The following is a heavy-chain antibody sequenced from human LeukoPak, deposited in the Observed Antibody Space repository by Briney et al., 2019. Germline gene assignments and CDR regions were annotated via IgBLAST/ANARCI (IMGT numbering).Heavy chain of an antibody. CDR2: IIPIFGTA. V-gene: IGHV1-69*05. CDR1: GGTFSSYA. CDR3: ARELTAVTIPYYFDY. Sequence: ASVKVSCKASGGTFSSYAISWVRQAPGQGLEWMGGIIPIFGTANYAQKFQGRVTMTRDTSTSTVYMELSSLRSEDTAVYYCARELTAVTIPYYFDYWGQGTLVTVSS. J-gene: IGHJ4*02. D-gene: IGHD4-17*01.